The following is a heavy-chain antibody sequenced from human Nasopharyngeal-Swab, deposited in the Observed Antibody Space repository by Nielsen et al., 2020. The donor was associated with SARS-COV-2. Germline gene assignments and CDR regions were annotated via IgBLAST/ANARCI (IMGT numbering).Heavy chain of an antibody. D-gene: IGHD6-19*01. CDR2: VSSSSSTI. Sequence: GESLKISCAASGFTFSSYSMNWVRQAPGKGLEWVSYVSSSSSTINYADSVKGRFTISRDNAKNSLYLQMNSLRDEDTAVYYCAREQWLVLGYYYGMDVWGQGTTVTVSS. J-gene: IGHJ6*02. CDR1: GFTFSSYS. CDR3: AREQWLVLGYYYGMDV. V-gene: IGHV3-48*02.